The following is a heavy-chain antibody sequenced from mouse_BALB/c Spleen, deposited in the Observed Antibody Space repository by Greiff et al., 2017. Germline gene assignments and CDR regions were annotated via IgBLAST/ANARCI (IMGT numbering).Heavy chain of an antibody. D-gene: IGHD2-3*01. J-gene: IGHJ4*01. V-gene: IGHV1S81*02. CDR3: TRGDGYDAMDY. CDR2: INPSNGGT. CDR1: GYTFTSYY. Sequence: QVQLQQSGAELVKPGASVKLSCKASGYTFTSYYMYWVKQRPGQGLEWIGGINPSNGGTNFNEKFKSKATLTVDKSSSTAYMQLSSLTSEDSAVYYCTRGDGYDAMDYWGQGTSVTVSS.